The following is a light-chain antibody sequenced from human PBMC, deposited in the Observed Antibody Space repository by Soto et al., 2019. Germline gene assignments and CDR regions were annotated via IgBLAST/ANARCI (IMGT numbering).Light chain of an antibody. V-gene: IGKV1-9*01. CDR1: QGINSY. Sequence: IQLTQSPSSLSASVGDRVTITCRASQGINSYLAWYQQKPGKAPNLLSSAASTLQSGVPSTFSGSGSGTDFSLTISSLQPEDYATYYCQQLNDYPITFGQGTRLEIK. J-gene: IGKJ5*01. CDR3: QQLNDYPIT. CDR2: AAS.